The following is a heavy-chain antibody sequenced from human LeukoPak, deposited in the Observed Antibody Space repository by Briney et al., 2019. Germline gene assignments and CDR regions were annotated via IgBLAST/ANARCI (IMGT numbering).Heavy chain of an antibody. Sequence: PGGSLRLSGAASGFTFSSYRMNWVRQAPGKGLEWVSSISSSSSYIYYADSVKGRFTISRDNAKNSLYLQMNSLRAEDTAVYYCARDGSLWWELLLDDQNWYFDLWGRGTLVTVSS. D-gene: IGHD1-26*01. CDR2: ISSSSSYI. CDR3: ARDGSLWWELLLDDQNWYFDL. V-gene: IGHV3-21*01. CDR1: GFTFSSYR. J-gene: IGHJ2*01.